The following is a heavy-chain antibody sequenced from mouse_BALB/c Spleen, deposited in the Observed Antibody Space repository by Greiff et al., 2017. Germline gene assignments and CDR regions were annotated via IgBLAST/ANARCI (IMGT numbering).Heavy chain of an antibody. Sequence: VQLKESGAELARPGASVKLSCKASGYTFTSYWLQWVKQRPGQGLEWIGAIYPGDGDTRYTQKFKGKATLTADKSSSTAYMQLSSVASEDSAVYYCARGYGSSDAMDDWGEGTSVTVSS. CDR2: IYPGDGDT. V-gene: IGHV1-87*01. J-gene: IGHJ4*01. D-gene: IGHD1-1*01. CDR3: ARGYGSSDAMDD. CDR1: GYTFTSYW.